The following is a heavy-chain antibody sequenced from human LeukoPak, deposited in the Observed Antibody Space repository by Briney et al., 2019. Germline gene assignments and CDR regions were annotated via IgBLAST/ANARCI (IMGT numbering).Heavy chain of an antibody. CDR1: GGSISSYY. V-gene: IGHV4-59*01. CDR3: ARVLPPPYYFDY. CDR2: IYYSGSI. D-gene: IGHD1-14*01. J-gene: IGHJ4*02. Sequence: SETLSLTCTVSGGSISSYYWSWIRQPPGKGLEWIGYIYYSGSINYNPSLKSRVTISVDTSKNQFSLKLSSVTAADTAVYYRARVLPPPYYFDYWGQGTLVTVSS.